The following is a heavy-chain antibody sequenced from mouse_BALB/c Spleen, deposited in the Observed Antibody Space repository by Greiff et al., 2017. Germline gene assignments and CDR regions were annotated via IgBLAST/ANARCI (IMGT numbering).Heavy chain of an antibody. Sequence: EVHLVESGGGLVQPGGSRKLSCAASGFTFSSFGMHWVRQAPEKGLAWVAYISSGRSTIYYADTVKGRFTISRDNPKNTLFLQMTSLRSEDTAMYYCARSPIYDGGLDVWGAGTTVTVSA. V-gene: IGHV5-17*02. CDR1: GFTFSSFG. J-gene: IGHJ1*01. CDR3: ARSPIYDGGLDV. D-gene: IGHD2-3*01. CDR2: ISSGRSTI.